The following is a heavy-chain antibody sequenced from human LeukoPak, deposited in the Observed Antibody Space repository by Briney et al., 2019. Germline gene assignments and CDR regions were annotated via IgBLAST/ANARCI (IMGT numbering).Heavy chain of an antibody. CDR2: IYYSGST. D-gene: IGHD4-11*01. V-gene: IGHV4-39*07. CDR3: AREEHVASNPFDY. J-gene: IGHJ4*02. CDR1: GFTFSSYW. Sequence: GSLRLSCAASGFTFSSYWMSWVRQAPGKGLEWIGSIYYSGSTYYNPSLKSRVTISVDTSKNQFSLKLSSVTAADTAVYYCAREEHVASNPFDYWGQGTLVTVSS.